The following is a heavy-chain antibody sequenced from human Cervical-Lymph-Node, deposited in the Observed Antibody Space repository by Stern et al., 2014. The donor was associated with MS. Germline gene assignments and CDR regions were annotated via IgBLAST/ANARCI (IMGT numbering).Heavy chain of an antibody. CDR2: ITPILGIT. D-gene: IGHD1-26*01. J-gene: IGHJ4*02. CDR1: GGTFSSYT. Sequence: QVQLMQSGAEVMEPGSSVTVSCRASGGTFSSYTITWVRQAPGQGLEWVGRITPILGITNYAQNFQGRVTITADKSSGTAYLDLNSLRSEDTAVYFCARNRGSYRHAEFDFWGQGTLVSVSS. CDR3: ARNRGSYRHAEFDF. V-gene: IGHV1-69*02.